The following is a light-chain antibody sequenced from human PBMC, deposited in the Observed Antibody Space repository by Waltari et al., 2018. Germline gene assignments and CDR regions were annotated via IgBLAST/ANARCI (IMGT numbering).Light chain of an antibody. V-gene: IGKV3-20*01. CDR3: QKYERLPAT. Sequence: EIVLTQSPGTLSLSLGDPATLSCRASQSIGRSVVWYQQRPGQAPRLLIYDISRRATGIPDRFSGSGYGTDFSLTISRLEPEDFAVYYCQKYERLPATFGQGTTVEIK. CDR1: QSIGRS. CDR2: DIS. J-gene: IGKJ1*01.